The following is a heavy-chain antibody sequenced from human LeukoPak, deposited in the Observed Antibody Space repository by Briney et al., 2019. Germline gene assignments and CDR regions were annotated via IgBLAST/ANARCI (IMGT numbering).Heavy chain of an antibody. CDR2: IYYSGST. Sequence: SETLSLTCTVSGGSISSGGYYWSWIRQHPGKGLEWIGYIYYSGSTYYNPSLKSRVTISVDTSKNQFSLKLSSVTAADTAVYYWARDSGVAAAGTNGVYYYGMDVWGQGTTVTVSS. CDR3: ARDSGVAAAGTNGVYYYGMDV. CDR1: GGSISSGGYY. D-gene: IGHD6-13*01. J-gene: IGHJ6*02. V-gene: IGHV4-31*03.